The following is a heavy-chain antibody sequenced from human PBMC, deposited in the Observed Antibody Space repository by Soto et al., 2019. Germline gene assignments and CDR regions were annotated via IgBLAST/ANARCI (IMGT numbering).Heavy chain of an antibody. J-gene: IGHJ4*02. CDR3: VRGRSYSVYDF. V-gene: IGHV4-4*07. CDR1: GCSISGHS. D-gene: IGHD5-12*01. Sequence: PSETLSLTCPVSGCSISGHSWIWIRQPAGRGLEWIGHIYPSGSTSYNPSLRSRVTMSLDTSNNQIFLNLTSVTAADTAVFYCVRGRSYSVYDFWGPGTLVTVSS. CDR2: IYPSGST.